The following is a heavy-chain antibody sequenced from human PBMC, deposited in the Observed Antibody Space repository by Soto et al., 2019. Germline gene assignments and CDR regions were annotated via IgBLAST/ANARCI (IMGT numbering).Heavy chain of an antibody. D-gene: IGHD6-19*01. CDR3: ACLQWRDTNTPYQFYY. V-gene: IGHV4-39*01. CDR1: AGTPSPSKR. J-gene: IGHJ4*02. CDR2: IFYSGFT. Sequence: SEDLSLPCAGSAGTPSPSKRLGWVRQPPEKGLEWIGSIFYSGFTDYTPSLKSRVTISVDRSKTQFSLKLSSVTAADTGVYYCACLQWRDTNTPYQFYYWAQRTPVTVSS.